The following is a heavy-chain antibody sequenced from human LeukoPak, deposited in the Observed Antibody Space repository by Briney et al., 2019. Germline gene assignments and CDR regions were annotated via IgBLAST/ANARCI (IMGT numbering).Heavy chain of an antibody. CDR1: GFTFSSFA. CDR3: AKDVWWLRPAHFHY. V-gene: IGHV3-23*01. D-gene: IGHD5-12*01. CDR2: ISGDGGST. Sequence: GRSLRLSCAASGFTFSSFAVSWVRQAPGKGLEWVSTISGDGGSTHYADSVKGRFTISRDNSKNTLYLQMNSLRVEDTALYYCAKDVWWLRPAHFHYWGQGTLVTVSS. J-gene: IGHJ4*02.